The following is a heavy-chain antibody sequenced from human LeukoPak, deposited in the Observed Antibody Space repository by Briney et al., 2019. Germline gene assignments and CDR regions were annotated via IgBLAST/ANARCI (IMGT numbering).Heavy chain of an antibody. CDR2: MYYSGST. J-gene: IGHJ4*02. V-gene: IGHV4-39*01. Sequence: SETLSLTCTVSGGSISSSSYYWGWIRQPPGKGLEWIGSMYYSGSTYYNPCGKSRFTICVDTAKNEFSLKLSSVTAADTAVYYCATRFLVPTYYFDYWGQGTLVTVSS. D-gene: IGHD3-3*01. CDR1: GGSISSSSYY. CDR3: ATRFLVPTYYFDY.